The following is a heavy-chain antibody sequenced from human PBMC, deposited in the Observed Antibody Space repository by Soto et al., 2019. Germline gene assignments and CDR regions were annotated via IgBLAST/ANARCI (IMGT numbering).Heavy chain of an antibody. CDR3: ARSVALYCSGGSCPSWNGMDV. Sequence: ASVKVSCKASGYTFTSYDINWVRQATGQGLEWMGWMNPNSGNTGYAQKFQGRVTMTRNTSISTAYMELSSLRSEDTAVYYCARSVALYCSGGSCPSWNGMDVWGQGTTVTVSS. V-gene: IGHV1-8*01. CDR2: MNPNSGNT. CDR1: GYTFTSYD. J-gene: IGHJ6*02. D-gene: IGHD2-15*01.